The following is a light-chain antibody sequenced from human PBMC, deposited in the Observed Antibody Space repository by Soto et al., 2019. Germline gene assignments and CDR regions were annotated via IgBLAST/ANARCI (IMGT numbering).Light chain of an antibody. Sequence: EIVMTQSPVTLSMSPGERAALSCRAIHNVNNNLAWYQQKPGQARRLLIYGVCARGTGVPARFSGSGSGTEFTFTVSSLQSEDFAVYYCQQYSKWPPTFGRGTRLVI. CDR1: HNVNNN. V-gene: IGKV3-15*01. J-gene: IGKJ5*01. CDR2: GVC. CDR3: QQYSKWPPT.